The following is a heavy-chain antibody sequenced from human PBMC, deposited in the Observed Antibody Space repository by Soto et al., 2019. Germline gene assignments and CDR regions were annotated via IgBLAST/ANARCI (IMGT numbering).Heavy chain of an antibody. V-gene: IGHV3-33*01. D-gene: IGHD6-19*01. CDR2: IWYDGSNK. J-gene: IGHJ6*02. CDR3: ARDLRQWLPGNYYGMDV. Sequence: PGGSLGLSCAASGFTLSIYGMHWVRQAPGKGLEWVAVIWYDGSNKYYADSVKGRFTISRDNSKNTLYLQMNSLRAEDTAVYYCARDLRQWLPGNYYGMDVWGQGTTVTVSS. CDR1: GFTLSIYG.